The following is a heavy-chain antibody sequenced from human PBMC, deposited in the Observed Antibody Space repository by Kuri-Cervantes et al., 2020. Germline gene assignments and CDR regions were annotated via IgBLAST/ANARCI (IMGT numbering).Heavy chain of an antibody. Sequence: LSLTCAASGFTFSSYGMHWVRQAPGKGLEWVAVISYDGSNKYYADSVKGRFTISRDNSKNTLYLQMNSLRAEDTAVYYCARDASLDFWSGYFGYWGQGTLVTVSS. D-gene: IGHD3-3*01. V-gene: IGHV3-30*03. CDR3: ARDASLDFWSGYFGY. CDR2: ISYDGSNK. J-gene: IGHJ4*02. CDR1: GFTFSSYG.